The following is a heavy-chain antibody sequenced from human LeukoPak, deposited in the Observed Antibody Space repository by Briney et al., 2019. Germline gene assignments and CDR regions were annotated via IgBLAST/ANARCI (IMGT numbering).Heavy chain of an antibody. D-gene: IGHD1-26*01. CDR1: GGPVSSYY. CDR3: ARGSGSYDY. V-gene: IGHV4-59*02. CDR2: IYYSGST. Sequence: SETLSLTCTVSGGPVSSYYWSWIRQPPGKGLEWIGYIYYSGSTNYNPSLKSRVTISVDTSKNQFSLKLSSVTAADTAVYYCARGSGSYDYWGQGTLVTVSS. J-gene: IGHJ4*02.